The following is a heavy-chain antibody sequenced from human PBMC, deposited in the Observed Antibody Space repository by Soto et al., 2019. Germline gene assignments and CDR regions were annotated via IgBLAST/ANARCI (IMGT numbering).Heavy chain of an antibody. CDR2: ISTYNGDT. D-gene: IGHD6-19*01. CDR1: GYTFTSYG. Sequence: QVQLVQSGAEVKRPGASVKVSCKASGYTFTSYGMSWVRQAPGQGLEWMGWISTYNGDTNYAQNFQGRVTMTTDTSTTTVHMELRSTRSDDTAVYYCAREERGSGWYFPWHFDLWGRGTLVTVS. J-gene: IGHJ2*01. CDR3: AREERGSGWYFPWHFDL. V-gene: IGHV1-18*01.